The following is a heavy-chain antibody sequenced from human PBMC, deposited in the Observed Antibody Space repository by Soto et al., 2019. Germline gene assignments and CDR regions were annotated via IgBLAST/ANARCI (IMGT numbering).Heavy chain of an antibody. J-gene: IGHJ4*02. Sequence: EVQLLESGGCLVQPGGSLRLSCAASGFSFASYAMNWGRQAPGKGLEWVSGIRGSGGSTYYADSVKGRFTISRDNSKNTLYLQLSSLRVEDTAVYYCAKGFGISWQYYLDYWGQGTLVTVSS. CDR2: IRGSGGST. CDR3: AKGFGISWQYYLDY. V-gene: IGHV3-23*01. D-gene: IGHD3-10*01. CDR1: GFSFASYA.